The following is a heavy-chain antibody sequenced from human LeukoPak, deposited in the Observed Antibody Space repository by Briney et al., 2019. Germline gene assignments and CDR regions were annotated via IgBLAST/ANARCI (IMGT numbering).Heavy chain of an antibody. CDR3: ARVGSHSGSLSLIRRNYKYYYYMDV. J-gene: IGHJ6*03. CDR1: GFTFSSEW. CDR2: IKPDGGEK. V-gene: IGHV3-7*01. D-gene: IGHD3-10*01. Sequence: GGSLRLSCAASGFTFSSEWMIWVRQAPGKGLEWVANIKPDGGEKYYVDSVKGRFTISRDNAKNSLYLQMNSLRAEDTAVYYCARVGSHSGSLSLIRRNYKYYYYMDVWGKGTTVTITS.